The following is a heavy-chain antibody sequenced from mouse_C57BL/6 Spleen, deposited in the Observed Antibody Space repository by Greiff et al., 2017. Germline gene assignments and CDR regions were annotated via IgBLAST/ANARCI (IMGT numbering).Heavy chain of an antibody. D-gene: IGHD1-1*01. CDR2: INPSTGGT. CDR3: ARGETTVVDTRFDY. V-gene: IGHV1-42*01. Sequence: EVQLQQSGPGLVKPGASVKISCKASVYSFTGYYMNWVKQSPEKSLEWIGEINPSTGGTTYNQKFKAKATLTVDKSSSTAYMHLKSLTSEDSAVYYCARGETTVVDTRFDYWAQGTTLTVSS. J-gene: IGHJ2*01. CDR1: VYSFTGYY.